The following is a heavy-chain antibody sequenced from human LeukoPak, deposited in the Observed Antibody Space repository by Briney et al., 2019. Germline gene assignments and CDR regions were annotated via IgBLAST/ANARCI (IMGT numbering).Heavy chain of an antibody. CDR1: GFTFSSYQ. CDR3: ERETRGAFDY. V-gene: IGHV3-48*03. CDR2: IKNGGSTI. J-gene: IGHJ4*02. D-gene: IGHD4/OR15-4a*01. Sequence: PGGSLRLSCAGSGFTFSSYQMHWVRQAPGKGLEWVSYIKNGGSTIFYADSVKGRFTISRDDAKKSLYLQMNTLRAEDTAIYYCERETRGAFDYWGQGTLVTVSS.